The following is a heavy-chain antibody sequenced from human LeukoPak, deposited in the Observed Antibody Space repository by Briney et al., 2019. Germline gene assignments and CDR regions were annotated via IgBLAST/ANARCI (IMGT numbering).Heavy chain of an antibody. CDR3: AKARSGYDYFPYYFDY. D-gene: IGHD5-12*01. J-gene: IGHJ4*02. CDR1: GLASRFTVSGYV. CDR2: VGGTGSRK. Sequence: GGSLRLSCVASGLASRFTVSGYVMSWVRQGLGKGLDRGSSVGGTGSRKDYADSVKGRFAISRDNSKNTLYLKMNSLRANDTAVYYWAKARSGYDYFPYYFDYWGQGTLVTVSS. V-gene: IGHV3-23*01.